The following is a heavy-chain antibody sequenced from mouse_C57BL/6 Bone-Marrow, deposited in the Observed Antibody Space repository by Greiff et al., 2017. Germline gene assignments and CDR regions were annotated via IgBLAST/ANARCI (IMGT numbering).Heavy chain of an antibody. D-gene: IGHD1-1*01. CDR3: ARGEYGSSFAY. CDR1: GFTFSDYG. J-gene: IGHJ3*01. Sequence: EVKLVESGGGLVKPGGSLKLSCAASGFTFSDYGMHWVRQAPEKGLEWVAYISSGSSTIYYADTVKGRFTISRDNAKNTLFLQMTSLRSEETAMYYCARGEYGSSFAYWGQGTLVTVSA. V-gene: IGHV5-17*01. CDR2: ISSGSSTI.